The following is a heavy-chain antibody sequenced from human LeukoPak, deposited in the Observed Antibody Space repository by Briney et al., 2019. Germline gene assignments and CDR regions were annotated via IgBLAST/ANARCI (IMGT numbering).Heavy chain of an antibody. V-gene: IGHV1-69*05. CDR3: ARGPGIDPEDYYYYYMDV. J-gene: IGHJ6*03. CDR1: GGTFSSYA. CDR2: IIPIFGTA. D-gene: IGHD6-13*01. Sequence: SVKVSCKASGGTFSSYAISWVRQAPGQGLEWMGGIIPIFGTANYAQKFQGRVTITTDESTSTAYMELSSLRSEDTAVYYCARGPGIDPEDYYYYYMDVWGKGTTVTVSS.